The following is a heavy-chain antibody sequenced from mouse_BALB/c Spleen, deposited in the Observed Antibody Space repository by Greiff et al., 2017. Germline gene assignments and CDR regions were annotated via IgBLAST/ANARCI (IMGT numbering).Heavy chain of an antibody. V-gene: IGHV14-3*02. D-gene: IGHD2-1*01. CDR1: GFNIKDTY. CDR2: IDPANGNT. J-gene: IGHJ1*01. Sequence: VQLQQSGAELVKPGASVKLSCTASGFNIKDTYMHWVKQRPEQGLEWIGRIDPANGNTKYDPKFQGKATITADTSSNTAYLQLSSLTSEDTAVYYCASGGNYWYFDVWGAGTTVTVSS. CDR3: ASGGNYWYFDV.